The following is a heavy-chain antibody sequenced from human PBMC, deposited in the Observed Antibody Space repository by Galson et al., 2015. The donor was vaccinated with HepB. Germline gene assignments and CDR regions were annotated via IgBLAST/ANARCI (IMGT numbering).Heavy chain of an antibody. V-gene: IGHV3-33*01. D-gene: IGHD6-19*01. CDR2: IWYDGSNK. Sequence: LRLSCAASGFTFSSYGMHWVRQAPGKGLEWVAVIWYDGSNKYYADSVKGRFTISRDNSKNTLYLQMNSLRAEDTAVYYCARALIAVAGTSSPFDYWGQGTLVTVSS. CDR3: ARALIAVAGTSSPFDY. J-gene: IGHJ4*02. CDR1: GFTFSSYG.